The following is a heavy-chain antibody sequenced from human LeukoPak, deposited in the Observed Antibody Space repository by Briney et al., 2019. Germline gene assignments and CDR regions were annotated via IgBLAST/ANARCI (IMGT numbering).Heavy chain of an antibody. CDR1: GKRLHNYW. D-gene: IGHD3-10*01. V-gene: IGHV5-51*01. J-gene: IGHJ5*01. CDR3: ARSGSGASFDS. Sequence: GESLKISFQNSGKRLHNYWIAWVRQMPGKGLEWMGIIYPDDSDTIYSASFRGQVTISADRSKNTAYLQWSSLKASDTAIYYCARSGSGASFDSWGQGTLVTVSS. CDR2: IYPDDSDT.